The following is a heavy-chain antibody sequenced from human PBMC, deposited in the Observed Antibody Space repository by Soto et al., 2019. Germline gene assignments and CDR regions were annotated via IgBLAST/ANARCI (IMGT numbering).Heavy chain of an antibody. CDR1: GGSISSYY. CDR2: IYYSGST. Sequence: SETLSLTCTVSGGSISSYYWSWIRQPPGKGLEWIGYIYYSGSTNYNPSLKSRVTISVDTSKNQFSLKLSSVTAADTAVYYCARGGPGDYYFDYWGQGTLVTAPQ. V-gene: IGHV4-59*01. CDR3: ARGGPGDYYFDY. J-gene: IGHJ4*02. D-gene: IGHD3-16*01.